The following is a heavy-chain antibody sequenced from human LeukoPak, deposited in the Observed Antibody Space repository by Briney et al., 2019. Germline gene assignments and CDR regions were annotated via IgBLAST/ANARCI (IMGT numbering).Heavy chain of an antibody. CDR3: ARIKDIVVVPAAGGDAFDI. V-gene: IGHV5-51*01. CDR1: GYNFTSYW. J-gene: IGHJ3*02. CDR2: IYPGDSDT. Sequence: GESLKISCKGSGYNFTSYWIGWVRQMPGKGLEWMGIIYPGDSDTRYSPSFQGQVTISADKSISTAYLQWSSLKASDTAMYYCARIKDIVVVPAAGGDAFDIWGQGTMVTVSS. D-gene: IGHD2-2*01.